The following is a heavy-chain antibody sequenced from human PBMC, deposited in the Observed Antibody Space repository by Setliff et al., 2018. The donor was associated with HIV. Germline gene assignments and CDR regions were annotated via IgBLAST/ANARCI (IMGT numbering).Heavy chain of an antibody. V-gene: IGHV3-23*01. Sequence: GGSLRLSCAASGFTFSSYAMSWVRQAPGKGLEWVSGISGSGGSTYYADSVKGRFSISRDNSKNILYLQMNSLRAEDTAVYYCARALWWSDAFDIWGQGTMVTVSS. J-gene: IGHJ3*02. CDR1: GFTFSSYA. CDR2: ISGSGGST. D-gene: IGHD2-21*01. CDR3: ARALWWSDAFDI.